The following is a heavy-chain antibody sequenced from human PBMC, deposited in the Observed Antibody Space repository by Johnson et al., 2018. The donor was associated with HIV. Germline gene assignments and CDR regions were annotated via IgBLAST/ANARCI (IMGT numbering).Heavy chain of an antibody. CDR3: AREVDYAVNTQHLDAFDI. D-gene: IGHD4-17*01. CDR1: NFTFKDYY. J-gene: IGHJ3*02. V-gene: IGHV3-11*04. CDR2: ISSSGSTI. Sequence: QVQLVESGGDLIKPGGSLRLSCATSNFTFKDYYMSWIRQAPGKGLEWVSYISSSGSTIYYADSVKGRFTISRDNSKNTLYLQMNSLRAEDTAVYYCAREVDYAVNTQHLDAFDIWGQGTRVTVSS.